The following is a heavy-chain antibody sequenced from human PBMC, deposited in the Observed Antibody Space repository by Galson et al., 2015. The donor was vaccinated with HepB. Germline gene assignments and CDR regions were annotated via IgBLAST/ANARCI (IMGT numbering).Heavy chain of an antibody. D-gene: IGHD1-1*01. V-gene: IGHV3-21*01. CDR3: ARGGRWGTMSGGMDV. J-gene: IGHJ6*02. Sequence: SLRLSCAASGFSFRSYSMNWVRQAPGKGLEWVSSISSGSAYIFYADSVKGRFTISRDNAQNSVYLQTNSLKAEDTAVHYCARGGRWGTMSGGMDVWGLGTTVTVSS. CDR1: GFSFRSYS. CDR2: ISSGSAYI.